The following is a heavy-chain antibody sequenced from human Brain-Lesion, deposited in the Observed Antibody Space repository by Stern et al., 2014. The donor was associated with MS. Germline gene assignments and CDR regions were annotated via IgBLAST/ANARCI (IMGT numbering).Heavy chain of an antibody. D-gene: IGHD2-2*01. J-gene: IGHJ6*02. CDR2: IFNSGST. CDR3: ARGRVVPGFQYYATDV. CDR1: GGSISSGGYY. V-gene: IGHV4-61*02. Sequence: QLQLQESGPGLVKPSQTLSLSCTVSGGSISSGGYYWSWIRQPAGKGLEWIGRIFNSGSTSSNPSLQSRVTISIDTSKTQFSLRLNSMTAADTAVYYCARGRVVPGFQYYATDVWGQGTTVIVSS.